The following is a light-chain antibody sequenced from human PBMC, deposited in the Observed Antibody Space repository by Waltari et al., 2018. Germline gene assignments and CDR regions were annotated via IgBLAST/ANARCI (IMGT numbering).Light chain of an antibody. J-gene: IGKJ1*01. Sequence: QMTQSPSTLSASVGDRVTITCRASQSISNWLAWYQQKPGKAPKLLIYKASSLQSGVPSRFSGSGSGTEFTLTISSLQPGDFATYYCQQYNSYRTFGQGTKVEFK. CDR3: QQYNSYRT. CDR2: KAS. CDR1: QSISNW. V-gene: IGKV1-5*03.